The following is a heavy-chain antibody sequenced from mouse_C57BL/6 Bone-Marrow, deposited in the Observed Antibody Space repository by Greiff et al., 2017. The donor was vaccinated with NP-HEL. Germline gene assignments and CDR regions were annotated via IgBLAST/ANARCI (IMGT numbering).Heavy chain of an antibody. CDR1: GHAFSSYW. CDR3: ARWKILRRYAMDY. D-gene: IGHD1-2*01. Sequence: QVQLQQSGAELVKPGASVKISCKASGHAFSSYWMNWVKQRPGKGLEWIGQIYPGDGDTNYNGKFKGKATLTADKSSSTAYMQLSSLTSEDSAVYFCARWKILRRYAMDYWGQGTSVTVSS. CDR2: IYPGDGDT. V-gene: IGHV1-80*01. J-gene: IGHJ4*01.